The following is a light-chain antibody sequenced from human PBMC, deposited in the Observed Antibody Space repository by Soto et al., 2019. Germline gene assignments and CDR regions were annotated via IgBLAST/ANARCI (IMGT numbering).Light chain of an antibody. Sequence: EIVLTQSPGTLSLSPGERATLSCRASQSVSSTYLGWYQQKPGQAPRLLIYGASSRATGIPDRFSGSGSGTDVTLTIARLDPEDFAVYYCQLYGSSPPRTFGQGTKVEIK. CDR2: GAS. CDR1: QSVSSTY. CDR3: QLYGSSPPRT. J-gene: IGKJ1*01. V-gene: IGKV3-20*01.